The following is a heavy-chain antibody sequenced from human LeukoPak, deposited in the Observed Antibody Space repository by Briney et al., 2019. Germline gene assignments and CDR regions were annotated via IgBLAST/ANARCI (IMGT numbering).Heavy chain of an antibody. CDR1: GFTFSSHA. Sequence: GGSLRLSCAASGFTFSSHAVSWVRQAPGKGLEWVSAISDSGGTTYYSDSVKGRFTISRDNSKNTLYLQINSLRVEDTAVYYCAKDRLPMIRGVDYWGQGTLVTVSS. V-gene: IGHV3-23*01. CDR2: ISDSGGTT. CDR3: AKDRLPMIRGVDY. D-gene: IGHD3-10*01. J-gene: IGHJ4*02.